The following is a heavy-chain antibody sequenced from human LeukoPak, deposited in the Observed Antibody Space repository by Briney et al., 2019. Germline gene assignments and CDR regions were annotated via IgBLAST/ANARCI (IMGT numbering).Heavy chain of an antibody. V-gene: IGHV3-23*01. J-gene: IGHJ4*02. CDR2: ISGSGDPT. Sequence: PGGSLRLSCAASGFTFSSYAMSWVRQAPGKGLEWVSGISGSGDPTYYADSVKGRFTISRDNSKNTLSLQMNSLRAEDTAEYYCAKDRWTRGVRDLDCWGQGTLVTVSS. CDR1: GFTFSSYA. CDR3: AKDRWTRGVRDLDC. D-gene: IGHD4-23*01.